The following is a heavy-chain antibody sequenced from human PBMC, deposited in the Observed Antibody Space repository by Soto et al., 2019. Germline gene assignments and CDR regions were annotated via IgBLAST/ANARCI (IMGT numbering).Heavy chain of an antibody. V-gene: IGHV3-72*01. J-gene: IGHJ4*02. CDR2: TRNKANSYNT. CDR3: TRDGSFDY. Sequence: EVQLVESGGGLVQPGGSLRLSCAASGFTFSAHYMDWVRQAPGKGLEWVGRTRNKANSYNTEYAASVKGRFTISRDDSKNSLYLQMHSLKIEDMAVYFCTRDGSFDYWGQGTLVTVSS. D-gene: IGHD3-10*01. CDR1: GFTFSAHY.